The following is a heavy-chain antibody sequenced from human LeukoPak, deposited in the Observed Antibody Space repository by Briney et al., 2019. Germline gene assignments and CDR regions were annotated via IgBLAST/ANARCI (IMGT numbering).Heavy chain of an antibody. Sequence: PGGSLRLSCAASGFTFDDYAMHWVRQAPGKGLEWVSGISWNSGSIGYADSVKGRFTISRDNAKNSLYLQMNSLRAEDTALYYCARGDTYSSSPDAFDIWGQGTMVTVSS. CDR3: ARGDTYSSSPDAFDI. CDR1: GFTFDDYA. J-gene: IGHJ3*02. D-gene: IGHD6-6*01. V-gene: IGHV3-9*01. CDR2: ISWNSGSI.